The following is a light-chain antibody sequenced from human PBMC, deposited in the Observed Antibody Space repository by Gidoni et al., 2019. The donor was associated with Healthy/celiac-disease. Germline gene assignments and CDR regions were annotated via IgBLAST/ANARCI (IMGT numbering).Light chain of an antibody. CDR1: QGISSA. Sequence: AIPLTLSPSSLSASVGDSVTITCRASQGISSALAWYQQKPGKAPKLLIYDASSLESGVPSRFSGSGSGTDFTLTISRLQPEDFATYYCQQFNSYPLTFGGGTKVEIK. CDR3: QQFNSYPLT. J-gene: IGKJ4*01. CDR2: DAS. V-gene: IGKV1-13*02.